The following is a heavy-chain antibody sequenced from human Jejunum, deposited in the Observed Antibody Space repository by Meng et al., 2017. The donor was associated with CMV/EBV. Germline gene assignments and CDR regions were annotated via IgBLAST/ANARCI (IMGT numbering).Heavy chain of an antibody. CDR3: ARLQWAAFDF. D-gene: IGHD1-26*01. J-gene: IGHJ4*02. V-gene: IGHV3-9*01. CDR2: INWKSGKM. Sequence: CAASGFTLDDSAMHWVRQAPGKGLEWVARINWKSGKMAYADSVKGRFTISRDNVKNSLYLQMDSLTTEDTALYYCARLQWAAFDFLGQGTLVTVSS. CDR1: GFTLDDSA.